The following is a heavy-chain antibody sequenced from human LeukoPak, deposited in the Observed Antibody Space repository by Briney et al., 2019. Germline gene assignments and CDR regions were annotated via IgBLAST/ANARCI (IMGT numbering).Heavy chain of an antibody. D-gene: IGHD3-3*01. CDR3: ASGERFLEWSTLHYFDY. J-gene: IGHJ4*02. Sequence: PSQTLSLTCTVSGGSISSGDYYWSWIRQPPGKGLEWIGYIYYSGSTYYNPSLKSRVTISVDTSKNQFSLKLSSVTAADPAVYYCASGERFLEWSTLHYFDYWGQGTLVTVSS. V-gene: IGHV4-30-4*08. CDR1: GGSISSGDYY. CDR2: IYYSGST.